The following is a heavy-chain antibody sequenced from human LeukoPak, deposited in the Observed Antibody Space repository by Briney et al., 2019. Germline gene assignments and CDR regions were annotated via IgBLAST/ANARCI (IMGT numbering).Heavy chain of an antibody. Sequence: GGSLSLSCAASGFTFSSYSMNWVRQAPGKGLEWVSAISGSGGSTYYADSVKGRFTISRDNSKNTLYLQMNSLRAEDTAVYYCAKDLQWLVLADAFDIWGQGTMVTVSS. J-gene: IGHJ3*02. CDR2: ISGSGGST. V-gene: IGHV3-23*01. CDR1: GFTFSSYS. D-gene: IGHD6-19*01. CDR3: AKDLQWLVLADAFDI.